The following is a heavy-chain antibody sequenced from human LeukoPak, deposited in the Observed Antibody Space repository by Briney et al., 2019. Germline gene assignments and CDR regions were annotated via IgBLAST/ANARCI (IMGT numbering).Heavy chain of an antibody. CDR1: GFTFSNAW. D-gene: IGHD6-13*01. J-gene: IGHJ4*02. CDR3: ARGSSSWAD. CDR2: IKQDGSEK. V-gene: IGHV3-7*01. Sequence: PGGSLRLSCAASGFTFSNAWMSWVRQAPGKGLEWVANIKQDGSEKYYVDSVKGRFTISRDNAKNSLYLQMNSLRAEDTAVYYCARGSSSWADWGQGTLVTVSS.